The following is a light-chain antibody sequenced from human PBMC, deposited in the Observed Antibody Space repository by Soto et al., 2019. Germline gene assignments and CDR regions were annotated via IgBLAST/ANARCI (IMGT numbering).Light chain of an antibody. CDR2: SNT. Sequence: QSVLTQPPAASGTPVQRVTLSCSGSSSNIGGNTVNWYQKVPGAAPKLIIFSNTQRPSGVPDRYSGSKSGTSASLAIGGLQSEDEADYYCSTWDDSLNGPLFGGGTKLTVL. J-gene: IGLJ2*01. CDR1: SSNIGGNT. CDR3: STWDDSLNGPL. V-gene: IGLV1-44*01.